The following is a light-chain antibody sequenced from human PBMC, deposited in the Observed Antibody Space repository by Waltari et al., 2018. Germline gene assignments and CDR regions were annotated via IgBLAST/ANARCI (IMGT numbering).Light chain of an antibody. CDR2: KAS. Sequence: DIQMTQSPSTLSASVGDRVTVTCRASQSISGWLAWYQQKPGKAPKLLIYKASTLESGVPSRFSGSGSGTEFTLTISSLQPDDFATYYCQQYYGYWTFGQGIKVEIK. V-gene: IGKV1-5*03. CDR1: QSISGW. CDR3: QQYYGYWT. J-gene: IGKJ1*01.